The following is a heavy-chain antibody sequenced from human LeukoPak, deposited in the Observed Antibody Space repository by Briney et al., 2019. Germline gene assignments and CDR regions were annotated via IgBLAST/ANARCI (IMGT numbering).Heavy chain of an antibody. Sequence: PSETLSLTCTVSGGSISTYYWSWIRQPPGKRLEWIGYIHYSGSTSYNPSLKSRITISVDTSKNQLSLILNSVTAADTAVYYCARGPYSGYTLRPLDYWGQGTLVTVSS. CDR2: IHYSGST. CDR3: ARGPYSGYTLRPLDY. V-gene: IGHV4-59*01. CDR1: GGSISTYY. D-gene: IGHD5-12*01. J-gene: IGHJ4*02.